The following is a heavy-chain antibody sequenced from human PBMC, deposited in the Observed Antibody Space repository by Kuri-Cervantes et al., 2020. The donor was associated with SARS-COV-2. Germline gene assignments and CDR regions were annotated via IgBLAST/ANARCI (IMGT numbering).Heavy chain of an antibody. CDR2: ISPYNGKT. CDR1: GYTFTSYS. D-gene: IGHD6-13*01. J-gene: IGHJ2*01. V-gene: IGHV1-18*01. Sequence: ASVKVSCKASGYTFTSYSITWVRQAPGQGLEWMGWISPYNGKTHYAQNLQDRITMTTDTGTSTAYMELRSLRSDDTAVYYCARDRGIAAAGIWGNWYFDLWGRGTLVTVSS. CDR3: ARDRGIAAAGIWGNWYFDL.